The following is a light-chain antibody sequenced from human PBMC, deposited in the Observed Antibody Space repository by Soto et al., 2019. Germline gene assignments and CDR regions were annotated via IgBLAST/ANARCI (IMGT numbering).Light chain of an antibody. V-gene: IGKV1-39*01. Sequence: DIRMTQSPSSLSASVGDRVTITCRASQSISSYLNWFQQKPGKAPNLLIYAASSLQSGVPSRFSGSGSGTDFTLTISSLQPEDFATYYCQQSYSTPLTFVGGTKVEIK. CDR3: QQSYSTPLT. J-gene: IGKJ4*01. CDR1: QSISSY. CDR2: AAS.